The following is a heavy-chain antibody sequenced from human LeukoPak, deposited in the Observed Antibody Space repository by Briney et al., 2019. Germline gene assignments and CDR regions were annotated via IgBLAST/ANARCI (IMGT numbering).Heavy chain of an antibody. CDR3: AKAGRGYSYGSYNWFDP. D-gene: IGHD5-18*01. V-gene: IGHV3-9*01. J-gene: IGHJ5*02. CDR2: ISWNSGSI. CDR1: GFTFDDYA. Sequence: PGRSLRLSCAASGFTFDDYAMHWVRQAPGKGLEWVSGISWNSGSIGHADSVKGRFTISRDNAKNSLYLQMNSLRAEDTALYYCAKAGRGYSYGSYNWFDPWGQGTLVTVSS.